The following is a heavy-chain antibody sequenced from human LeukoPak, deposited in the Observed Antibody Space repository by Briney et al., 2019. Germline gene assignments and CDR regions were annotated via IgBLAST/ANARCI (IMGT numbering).Heavy chain of an antibody. CDR1: GYTFTNYG. J-gene: IGHJ4*02. CDR3: AKGAGYDYVWKSYRYYDF. D-gene: IGHD3-16*02. Sequence: ASVKVSCKASGYTFTNYGVSWVRQAPGQGLEWVGLITVDNGNTQYAQNFQGRVTMTTDTSNSTVYMELRSLRSDDTAVYDCAKGAGYDYVWKSYRYYDFWGQGTLVTVSS. V-gene: IGHV1-18*01. CDR2: ITVDNGNT.